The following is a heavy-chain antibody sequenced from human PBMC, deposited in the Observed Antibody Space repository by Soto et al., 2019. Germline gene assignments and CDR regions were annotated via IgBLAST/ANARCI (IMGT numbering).Heavy chain of an antibody. CDR1: GGSISSGGYS. CDR3: ARGHGSGSYYYYGMDV. J-gene: IGHJ6*02. CDR2: IYHSGST. D-gene: IGHD3-10*01. Sequence: QLQLQESGSGLVKPSQTLSLTCAVSGGSISSGGYSWSWIRQPPGKGLEWIGYIYHSGSTYYNPSLKSRVTISVDRSKNQFSLKLSSVTAADTAVYYCARGHGSGSYYYYGMDVWGQGTTVTVSS. V-gene: IGHV4-30-2*01.